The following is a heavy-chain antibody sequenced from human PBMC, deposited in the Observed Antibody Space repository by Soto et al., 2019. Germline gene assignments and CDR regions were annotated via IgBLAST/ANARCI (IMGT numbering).Heavy chain of an antibody. CDR3: ARVGPDYDFWSGCFDY. D-gene: IGHD3-3*01. J-gene: IGHJ4*02. CDR1: GGSISSYY. V-gene: IGHV4-59*01. Sequence: SETLSLTCTVSGGSISSYYWSWIRQPPGKGLEWIGYIYYSGSTNYNPSLKSRVTISVDTSKNQFSLKLSSVTAADTAVYYCARVGPDYDFWSGCFDYWGQGTLVTVSS. CDR2: IYYSGST.